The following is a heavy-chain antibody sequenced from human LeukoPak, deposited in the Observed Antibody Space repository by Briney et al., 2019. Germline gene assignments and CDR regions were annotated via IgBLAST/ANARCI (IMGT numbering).Heavy chain of an antibody. CDR1: GFTFSGST. CDR2: IRSKANNYAT. Sequence: GSLRLSCAASGFTFSGSTMHWVRQASGKGLEWVGRIRSKANNYATAYAASVKGRFTISRDDSKNTAYLQMNSLKTEDTAVYYCTRQVSGTMVTTAEDYWGQGTLVTVSS. V-gene: IGHV3-73*01. J-gene: IGHJ4*02. CDR3: TRQVSGTMVTTAEDY. D-gene: IGHD4-17*01.